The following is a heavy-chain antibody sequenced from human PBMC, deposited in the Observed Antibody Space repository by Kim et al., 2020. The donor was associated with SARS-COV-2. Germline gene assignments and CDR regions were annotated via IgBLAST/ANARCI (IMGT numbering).Heavy chain of an antibody. D-gene: IGHD2-2*01. CDR2: ISYDGSNK. CDR3: ASSTSCYFCGMDV. V-gene: IGHV3-30-3*01. J-gene: IGHJ6*02. CDR1: GFTFSSYA. Sequence: GGSLRLSCAASGFTFSSYAMHWVRQAPGKGLEWVAVISYDGSNKYYADSVKGRFTISIDNSKNTLYLQMNSLRAEDTAVYYCASSTSCYFCGMDVWGQGTTVTVSS.